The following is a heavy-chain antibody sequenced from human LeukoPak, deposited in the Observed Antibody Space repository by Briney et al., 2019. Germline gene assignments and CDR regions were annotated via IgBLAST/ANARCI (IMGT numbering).Heavy chain of an antibody. V-gene: IGHV4-38-2*02. J-gene: IGHJ4*02. D-gene: IGHD6-6*01. CDR3: ATKTAARHY. CDR2: IYHSGST. CDR1: GYSISSGYY. Sequence: PSGTLSLTCTVSGYSISSGYYWGWIRQPPGKGLEWIGSIYHSGSTYYNPSLKSRVTISVDTSKNQFSLKLGSVTAADTAVYYCATKTAARHYWGQGTLVTVSS.